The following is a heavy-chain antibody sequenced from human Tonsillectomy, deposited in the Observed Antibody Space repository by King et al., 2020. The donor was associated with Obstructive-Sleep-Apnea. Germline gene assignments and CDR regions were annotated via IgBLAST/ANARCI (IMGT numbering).Heavy chain of an antibody. CDR3: AKDGGSGWCFFDY. D-gene: IGHD6-19*01. CDR2: IRHDESDK. J-gene: IGHJ4*02. Sequence: VQLVESGGGVVQPGGSLRLSCAASGFTFSSYNMHWVRQAPGKGLEWVAFIRHDESDKDYADSVKGRFTISRVNSKSTLYLQMNSLRAEDTAVYYCAKDGGSGWCFFDYWGQGTLVTVSS. V-gene: IGHV3-30*02. CDR1: GFTFSSYN.